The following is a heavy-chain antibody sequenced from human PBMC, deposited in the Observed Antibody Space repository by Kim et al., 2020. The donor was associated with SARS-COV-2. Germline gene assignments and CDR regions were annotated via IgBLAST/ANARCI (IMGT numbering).Heavy chain of an antibody. Sequence: ASVKVSCKASGYTFTGYYMHWVRQAPGQGLEWMGWINPNSGGTNYAQKFQGRVTMTRDTSISTAYMELSRLRSDDTAVYYCAREGPGITMVRGAPFDYWGQGTLVTVSS. V-gene: IGHV1-2*02. CDR1: GYTFTGYY. CDR2: INPNSGGT. J-gene: IGHJ4*02. D-gene: IGHD3-10*01. CDR3: AREGPGITMVRGAPFDY.